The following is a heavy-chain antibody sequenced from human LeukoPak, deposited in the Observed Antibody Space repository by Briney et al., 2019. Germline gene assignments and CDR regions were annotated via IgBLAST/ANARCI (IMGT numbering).Heavy chain of an antibody. J-gene: IGHJ6*03. Sequence: SETLSLTCTVSGGSISSDTCYWSWIREPAGKGLEWIGRMYNSGTTNYNPSLKSRVTISVDTSKNQFSLKLSSVTAADTAVYYCARDRGNYYGSGSYSLVDYYYYMDVWGKGTTVTVSS. CDR2: MYNSGTT. CDR3: ARDRGNYYGSGSYSLVDYYYYMDV. D-gene: IGHD3-10*01. CDR1: GGSISSDTCY. V-gene: IGHV4-61*02.